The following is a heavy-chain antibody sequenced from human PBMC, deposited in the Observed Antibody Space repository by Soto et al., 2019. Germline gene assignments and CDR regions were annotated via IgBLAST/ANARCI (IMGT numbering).Heavy chain of an antibody. CDR3: ARLPKGSTVTS. CDR2: ITSSGDSI. D-gene: IGHD4-17*01. V-gene: IGHV3-48*02. CDR1: GFTFNTHW. Sequence: EVQLVESGGGVVQPGGSLRLSCTASGFTFNTHWMHWVRQAPGKGLVWVSYITSSGDSIYYADSVKGRFTVSRDNAKNSLFLQMNSLRDEDTAVYYCARLPKGSTVTSWGQGTLVTVSS. J-gene: IGHJ4*02.